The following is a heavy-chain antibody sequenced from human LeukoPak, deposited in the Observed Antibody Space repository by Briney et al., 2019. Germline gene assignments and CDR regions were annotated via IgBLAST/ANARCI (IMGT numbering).Heavy chain of an antibody. CDR1: GFTFSSYW. CDR3: ARRIQGMAPYYFDY. CDR2: INSDGGST. J-gene: IGHJ4*02. Sequence: PGGSVRLSCTASGFTFSSYWMHWVRQPPGKGLVWVSRINSDGGSTSYADSVKGRFTISRDNAKNTLYLQMNSLRAEDTAVYYCARRIQGMAPYYFDYWGQGTLVTVSS. D-gene: IGHD5-24*01. V-gene: IGHV3-74*01.